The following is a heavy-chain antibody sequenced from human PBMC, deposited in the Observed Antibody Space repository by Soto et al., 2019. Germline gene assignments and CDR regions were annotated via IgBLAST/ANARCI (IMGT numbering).Heavy chain of an antibody. Sequence: GGSLRLSCAASGFTFDDYAMHWVRQAPGKGLEWVSGISWNSGSIGYADSVKGRFTISRDNAKNSLYLQMNSLRAEDTALYYCAKDIGDLYYYGMNVWGQGTTVTVSS. D-gene: IGHD3-10*01. CDR2: ISWNSGSI. J-gene: IGHJ6*02. CDR3: AKDIGDLYYYGMNV. CDR1: GFTFDDYA. V-gene: IGHV3-9*01.